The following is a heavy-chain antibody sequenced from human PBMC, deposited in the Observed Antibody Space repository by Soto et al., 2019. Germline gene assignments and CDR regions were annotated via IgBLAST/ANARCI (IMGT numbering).Heavy chain of an antibody. CDR3: ARRDYDSYYDIDV. J-gene: IGHJ6*02. Sequence: VQLVESGGGEFQPGRSLRLSCAASGFTYTDVALHWVRQAPGKGLAWVAIISYDGSDKYYAASVKGRVAISRNNPKNTLYLEMNSLRPEDTAVYFCARRDYDSYYDIDVWGHGATVTV. CDR2: ISYDGSDK. D-gene: IGHD3-22*01. CDR1: GFTYTDVA. V-gene: IGHV3-30*09.